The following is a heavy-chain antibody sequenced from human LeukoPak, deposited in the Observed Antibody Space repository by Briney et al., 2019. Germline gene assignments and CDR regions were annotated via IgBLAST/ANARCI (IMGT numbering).Heavy chain of an antibody. Sequence: GGSLRLSCVASGFTFSNYAFHWVRQAPGKGLEWVAVVSYDGTNKNYADAVKGRFSISRDNSKNTLFLQMNSLRVDDTAVYYCARDWYDNSDAFDIWGQGTMVTVSS. V-gene: IGHV3-30*04. J-gene: IGHJ3*02. CDR3: ARDWYDNSDAFDI. D-gene: IGHD3-9*01. CDR2: VSYDGTNK. CDR1: GFTFSNYA.